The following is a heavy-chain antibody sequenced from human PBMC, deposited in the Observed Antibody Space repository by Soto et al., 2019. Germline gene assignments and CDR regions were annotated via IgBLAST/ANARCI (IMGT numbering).Heavy chain of an antibody. D-gene: IGHD6-13*01. Sequence: LRLSCAASGFTFSSYGMHWVRQAPGKGLEWVAVISYDGSNKYYADSVKGRFTISRDNSKNTLYLQMNSLRAEDTAVYYCAKDQRGYSSSWYRVPFDYWGQGTLVTVSS. CDR3: AKDQRGYSSSWYRVPFDY. V-gene: IGHV3-30*18. CDR2: ISYDGSNK. J-gene: IGHJ4*02. CDR1: GFTFSSYG.